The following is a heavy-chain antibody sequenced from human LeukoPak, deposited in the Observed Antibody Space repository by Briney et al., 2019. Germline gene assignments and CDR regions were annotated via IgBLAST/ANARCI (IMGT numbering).Heavy chain of an antibody. CDR3: ARPPNYYDSSGYYGHWYFDL. V-gene: IGHV5-51*01. CDR2: IYPGDSDA. J-gene: IGHJ2*01. D-gene: IGHD3-22*01. CDR1: GYSFTSYW. Sequence: GESLKISCKGSGYSFTSYWIGWVRQMPGKGLEWMGIIYPGDSDARYSPSFQGQVTISADKSISTAYLQWSSLKASDTAMYYCARPPNYYDSSGYYGHWYFDLWGRGTLVTVSS.